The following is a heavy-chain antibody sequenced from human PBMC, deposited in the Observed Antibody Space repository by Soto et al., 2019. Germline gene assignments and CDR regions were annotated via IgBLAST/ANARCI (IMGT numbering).Heavy chain of an antibody. CDR1: GGSISSGSYY. Sequence: QVQLQESGPGLVKPSETLSLTCTVSGGSISSGSYYWSWIRQPPGKGLEWIGYVNYRGSTNYNRSLKSRVTISVDTSKNQFSLKLTSVTAADTAVYFCARDGGVIRARLDYWGQGTLVTVSS. CDR2: VNYRGST. D-gene: IGHD3-16*02. J-gene: IGHJ4*02. V-gene: IGHV4-61*01. CDR3: ARDGGVIRARLDY.